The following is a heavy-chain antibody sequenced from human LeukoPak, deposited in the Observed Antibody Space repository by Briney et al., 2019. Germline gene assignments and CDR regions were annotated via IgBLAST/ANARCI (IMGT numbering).Heavy chain of an antibody. V-gene: IGHV4-34*01. CDR2: INHSGST. J-gene: IGHJ4*02. Sequence: SETLSLTCAVYGGSFSGYYWSWIRQPPGKGLEWIGEINHSGSTNYNPSLKSRVTISVDTSKNQFSLKLSSVTAADTAVYYCARALVEATEENFDYWGQGTLVTVSS. CDR3: ARALVEATEENFDY. CDR1: GGSFSGYY. D-gene: IGHD1-26*01.